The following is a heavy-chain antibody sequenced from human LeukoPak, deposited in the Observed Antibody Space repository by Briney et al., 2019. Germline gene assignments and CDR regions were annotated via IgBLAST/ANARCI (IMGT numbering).Heavy chain of an antibody. CDR1: GFTFSNAW. D-gene: IGHD2-2*01. CDR3: TTDKVAVPAAHLYYYYYMDV. CDR2: IKSKTDDGTT. V-gene: IGHV3-15*01. J-gene: IGHJ6*03. Sequence: GGSLRLSCAASGFTFSNAWMSWVRQAPGKGMEWVGRIKSKTDDGTTDYAAPVKGRFTISRDDSKNTLYLQMNSLKTEDTAVYYCTTDKVAVPAAHLYYYYYMDVWGKGTTVTVSS.